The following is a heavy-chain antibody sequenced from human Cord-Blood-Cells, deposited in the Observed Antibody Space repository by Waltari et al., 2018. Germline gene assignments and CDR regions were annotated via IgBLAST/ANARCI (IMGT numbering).Heavy chain of an antibody. CDR2: YGPEDSEI. J-gene: IGHJ6*02. D-gene: IGHD2-21*02. V-gene: IGHV1-24*01. Sequence: QVQLVQSGAEVKKPGASVKVSCKVSGYTLTELSMHWVRQAPGKGLEWMGGYGPEDSEIIYDQNVQGRVTLTGDTAGDPAYMELSSVGSEDTTVYYYSTGGRVGVTRYYSGMDVWGQGTTFTVSS. CDR1: GYTLTELS. CDR3: STGGRVGVTRYYSGMDV.